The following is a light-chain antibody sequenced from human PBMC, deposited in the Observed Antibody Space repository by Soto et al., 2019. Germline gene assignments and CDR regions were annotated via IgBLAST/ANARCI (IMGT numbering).Light chain of an antibody. CDR2: AAS. J-gene: IGKJ4*01. CDR1: EDINGW. V-gene: IGKV1D-16*01. CDR3: QQYNIYPLT. Sequence: DVQMTQSPSSLSASVGDRVTITCRASEDINGWLAWYQQKPGTAPKSLIYAASILQTGVPSRFSGSGSGTDFTLTISSLQPEDSATYYCQQYNIYPLTFGGGTKVELK.